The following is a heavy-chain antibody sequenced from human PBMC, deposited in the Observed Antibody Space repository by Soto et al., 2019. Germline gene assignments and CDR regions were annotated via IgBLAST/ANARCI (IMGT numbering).Heavy chain of an antibody. D-gene: IGHD2-21*02. CDR2: VSFDGSNK. J-gene: IGHJ6*02. CDR3: ARLPGPLVSVLYIYPVDARETPSDVDV. CDR1: VLPFSHYP. Sequence: QPGGSLRLSCAASVLPFSHYPMHWVRQAPGKGLEWVAVVSFDGSNKYYRDSVKGRFTISKDNGKNTLYLQMNDLRHEDTAVYYCARLPGPLVSVLYIYPVDARETPSDVDVWGQGTSVTVSS. V-gene: IGHV3-30*03.